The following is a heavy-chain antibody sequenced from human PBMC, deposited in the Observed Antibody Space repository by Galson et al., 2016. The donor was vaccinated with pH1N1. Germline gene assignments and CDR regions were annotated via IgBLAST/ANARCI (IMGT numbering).Heavy chain of an antibody. Sequence: SLRLSCAASGFTFDDYAMHWVRQAPGKGLEWVSGISWNSGSIGYADSVKGRFTISRDNAKNSLYLQMNSLRAEDTAFYYCARDVGYYSGGAFDIWGQGTMVTVSS. V-gene: IGHV3-9*01. CDR2: ISWNSGSI. J-gene: IGHJ3*02. D-gene: IGHD3-22*01. CDR1: GFTFDDYA. CDR3: ARDVGYYSGGAFDI.